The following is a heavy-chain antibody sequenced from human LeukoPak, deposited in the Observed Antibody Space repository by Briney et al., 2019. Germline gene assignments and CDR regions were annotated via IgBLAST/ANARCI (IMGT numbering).Heavy chain of an antibody. CDR3: ARDHCGTSCYGAGDAFEI. V-gene: IGHV3-48*01. J-gene: IGHJ3*02. Sequence: PRGSLRLSCAASGFTFSTYSMTWVRQAPGKGLEWVSYISSSSSTVFYADSVKGRFTISRDNAKNSLYLQMNSLRAEDTAVYYCARDHCGTSCYGAGDAFEIWGQGTMVTVSS. CDR1: GFTFSTYS. D-gene: IGHD2-2*01. CDR2: ISSSSSTV.